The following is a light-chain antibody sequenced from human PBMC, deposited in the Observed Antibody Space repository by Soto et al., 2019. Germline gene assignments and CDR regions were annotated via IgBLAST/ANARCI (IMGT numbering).Light chain of an antibody. CDR3: QQYNNWPRT. CDR1: QSVSSY. V-gene: IGKV3-15*01. Sequence: EIVLTQSPATLSLSPGERPTRSCRASQSVSSYLAWYQQKPGQAPRLLIYGASTRATGIPARFSGSGSGTEFTLTINSLQSEDFAVYYCQQYNNWPRTFGQGTKVDIK. J-gene: IGKJ1*01. CDR2: GAS.